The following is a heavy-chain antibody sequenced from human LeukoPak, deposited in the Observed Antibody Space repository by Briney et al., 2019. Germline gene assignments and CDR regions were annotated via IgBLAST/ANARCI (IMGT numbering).Heavy chain of an antibody. CDR1: GFTFSSYW. J-gene: IGHJ3*01. V-gene: IGHV3-23*01. Sequence: PGGSLRLSCAASGFTFSSYWMSWVRQAPGKGLEWVSLIGASGESTYYADSVKGRFTISRDNSKNTLSLQMNSLRVEHTAMYFCAKDIQLSTWGLGTMVTASS. CDR3: AKDIQLST. D-gene: IGHD5-24*01. CDR2: IGASGEST.